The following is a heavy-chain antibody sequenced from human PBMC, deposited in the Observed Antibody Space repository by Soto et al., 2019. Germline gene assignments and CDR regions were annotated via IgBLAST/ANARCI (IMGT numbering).Heavy chain of an antibody. D-gene: IGHD2-21*02. CDR3: ARAGPIAVVTASQFDH. Sequence: ASVKVSCKASGYTFTSYGISWVRQAPGQGLEWMGWISAYNGNTNYAQKLQGRVTMTTDTSTSTAYMELRSLRSDETAVYYCARAGPIAVVTASQFDHWGQGTLVTVSS. V-gene: IGHV1-18*04. CDR1: GYTFTSYG. CDR2: ISAYNGNT. J-gene: IGHJ4*02.